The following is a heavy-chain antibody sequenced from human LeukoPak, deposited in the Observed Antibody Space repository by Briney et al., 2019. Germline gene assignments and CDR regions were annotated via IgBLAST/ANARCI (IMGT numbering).Heavy chain of an antibody. CDR1: GYTFTSYG. CDR3: ASRRSGSYSSDNWFDP. Sequence: ASVKVSCEASGYTFTSYGISWVRQAPGQGLEWMGWISAYNGNTNYAQKLQGRVTMTTDTSTSTAYMELRSLRSDDTAVYYCASRRSGSYSSDNWFDPWGQGTLVTVSS. J-gene: IGHJ5*02. D-gene: IGHD1-26*01. V-gene: IGHV1-18*01. CDR2: ISAYNGNT.